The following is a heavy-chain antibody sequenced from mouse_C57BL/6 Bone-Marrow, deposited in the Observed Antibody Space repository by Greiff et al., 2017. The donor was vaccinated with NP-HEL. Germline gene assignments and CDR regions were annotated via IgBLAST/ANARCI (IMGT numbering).Heavy chain of an antibody. V-gene: IGHV7-3*01. CDR1: GFTFTDYY. D-gene: IGHD4-1*01. Sequence: EVQVVESGGGLVQPGGSLSLSCAASGFTFTDYYMSWVRQPPGKALEWLGFIRNKANGYTTEYSASVKGRFTISRDNSQSILYLQMNALRAEDSATYYCARYCRLGRAYFDYWGQGTTLTVSS. J-gene: IGHJ2*01. CDR3: ARYCRLGRAYFDY. CDR2: IRNKANGYTT.